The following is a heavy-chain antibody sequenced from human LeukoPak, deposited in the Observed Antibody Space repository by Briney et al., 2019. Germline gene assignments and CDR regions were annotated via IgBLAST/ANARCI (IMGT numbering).Heavy chain of an antibody. V-gene: IGHV1-18*01. CDR2: ISAYNGNT. CDR1: GYTFTSHG. D-gene: IGHD3-22*01. CDR3: ATHSSGYYL. Sequence: ASVKVSCKASGYTFTSHGISWVRQAPGQGLEWMGWISAYNGNTNYAQKFQGRVTMTEDTSTDTAYMELSSLRSEDTAVYYCATHSSGYYLWGQGTLVTVSS. J-gene: IGHJ4*02.